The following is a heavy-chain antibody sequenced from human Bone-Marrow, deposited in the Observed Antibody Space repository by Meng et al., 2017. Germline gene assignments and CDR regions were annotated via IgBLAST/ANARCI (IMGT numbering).Heavy chain of an antibody. CDR2: IYHGGDT. CDR1: GGSIGIIDW. CDR3: ASWIYSCGWQ. J-gene: IGHJ4*02. V-gene: IGHV4/OR15-8*02. Sequence: QVQLPGSGPGRVKPAATLSLTGVVLGGSIGIIDWWSWVRQPPGKGLEWIGEIYHGGDTNYNPSLKSRVTIAIDKSKNQFSLKLSSVTAADTAVYYCASWIYSCGWQWGQGALVTVSS. D-gene: IGHD6-19*01.